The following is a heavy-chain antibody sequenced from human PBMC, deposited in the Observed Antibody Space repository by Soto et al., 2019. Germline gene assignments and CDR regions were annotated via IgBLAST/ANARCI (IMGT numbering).Heavy chain of an antibody. V-gene: IGHV4-61*01. J-gene: IGHJ4*02. D-gene: IGHD3-3*01. CDR3: ARDFAYFDS. CDR1: GGSFKSGSYS. Sequence: SETLSLTCTVSGGSFKSGSYSWSWIRQPPGKGLEWIGYVYHTGRTSYNPSLKSRVSISMDTSKNQFYLNLDSVTAADTAVYFCARDFAYFDSWGQGTLVTVSS. CDR2: VYHTGRT.